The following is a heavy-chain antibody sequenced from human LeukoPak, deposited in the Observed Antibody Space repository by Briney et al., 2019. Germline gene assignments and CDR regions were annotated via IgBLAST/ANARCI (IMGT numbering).Heavy chain of an antibody. J-gene: IGHJ4*02. CDR1: GYTFTSYG. V-gene: IGHV1-2*02. Sequence: ASVKVSCKASGYTFTSYGISWVRQAPGQGLEWMGWINPNSGGTNYAQKFQGRVTMTRDTSISTAYMELSRLRSDDTAVYYCARADIVVVPAASDWGQGTLVTVSS. CDR3: ARADIVVVPAASD. CDR2: INPNSGGT. D-gene: IGHD2-2*01.